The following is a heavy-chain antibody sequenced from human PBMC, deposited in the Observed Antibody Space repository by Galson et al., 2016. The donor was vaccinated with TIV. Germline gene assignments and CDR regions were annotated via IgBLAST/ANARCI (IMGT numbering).Heavy chain of an antibody. Sequence: SCKASGYTFTSFGLSWARQAPGQGLEWMGWISAYNGDTYFGQRVQGRVTMTTDTSTSTAYMELRSLRSDDTAVYYCAGAPPLFHSSWTMDQWGQGTPGTVAS. D-gene: IGHD3-22*01. CDR3: AGAPPLFHSSWTMDQ. CDR2: ISAYNGDT. J-gene: IGHJ4*02. CDR1: GYTFTSFG. V-gene: IGHV1-18*01.